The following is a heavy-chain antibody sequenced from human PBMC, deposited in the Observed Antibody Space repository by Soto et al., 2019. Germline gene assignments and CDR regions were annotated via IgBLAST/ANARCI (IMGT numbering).Heavy chain of an antibody. J-gene: IGHJ3*02. CDR3: AREDRSIVGATGGDAFDI. Sequence: PGGSLRLSCAASGFTFSSYAMHWVRQAPGKGLEWVAVISYDGSNKYYADSVKGRFTISRDNSKNTLYLQMNSLRAEDTAVYYCAREDRSIVGATGGDAFDIWGQGTMVTVSS. CDR1: GFTFSSYA. CDR2: ISYDGSNK. D-gene: IGHD1-26*01. V-gene: IGHV3-30-3*01.